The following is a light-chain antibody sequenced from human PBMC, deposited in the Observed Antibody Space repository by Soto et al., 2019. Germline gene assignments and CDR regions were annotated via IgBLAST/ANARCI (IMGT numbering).Light chain of an antibody. V-gene: IGLV2-14*01. CDR1: SSDVGGYNY. CDR3: SSYTSSATLV. Sequence: QSALTQPASVSGSPGQSITISCTGTSSDVGGYNYVSWYQQHAGKAPKLMLYEVSNRPSGVSYRFSGSKSGNTASLTISGLQAEDEADYYCSSYTSSATLVFGGGTKVTVL. J-gene: IGLJ2*01. CDR2: EVS.